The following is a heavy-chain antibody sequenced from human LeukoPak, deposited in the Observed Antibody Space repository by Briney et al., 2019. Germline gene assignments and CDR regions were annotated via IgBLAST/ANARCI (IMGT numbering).Heavy chain of an antibody. Sequence: SQTLSLTCTVSGASISSGGYYWSWVRQHPGKGLECIGYIYYSGSTSYYNPSLKSRVTISVDTSKNQFSLRLSSATAADTAVYYCARDCSSTTCPKLDYWGQGTLVTVSS. D-gene: IGHD2-2*01. CDR2: IYYSGSTS. V-gene: IGHV4-31*03. CDR3: ARDCSSTTCPKLDY. J-gene: IGHJ4*02. CDR1: GASISSGGYY.